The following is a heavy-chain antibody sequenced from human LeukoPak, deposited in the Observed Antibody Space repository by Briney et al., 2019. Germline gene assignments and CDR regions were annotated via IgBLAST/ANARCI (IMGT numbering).Heavy chain of an antibody. CDR2: ISYDGSNK. Sequence: PGGSLRLSCAASGFTFSSYAMHWVRQAPGKGLEWVAVISYDGSNKYYADSVKGRFTISRDNSKNTLYLQMNSLRAEDTAVYYCARDGGDGYNTDYYYYGMDVWGQGTTVTVSS. D-gene: IGHD5-12*01. CDR1: GFTFSSYA. CDR3: ARDGGDGYNTDYYYYGMDV. J-gene: IGHJ6*02. V-gene: IGHV3-30-3*01.